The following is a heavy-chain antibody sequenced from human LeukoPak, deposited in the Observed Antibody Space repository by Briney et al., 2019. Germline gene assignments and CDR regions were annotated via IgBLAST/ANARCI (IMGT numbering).Heavy chain of an antibody. CDR2: IYTSGST. Sequence: PSETLSLTCTVSGGSISSYYWSWIRQPAGKGLEWIGRIYTSGSTNYNPSLKSRVTMSVDTSKNQFSLKLSSVTAADTAVYYCARACSGGCYNPNYYYGMDVWGQGTTVTVSS. CDR1: GGSISSYY. J-gene: IGHJ6*02. V-gene: IGHV4-4*07. CDR3: ARACSGGCYNPNYYYGMDV. D-gene: IGHD6-19*01.